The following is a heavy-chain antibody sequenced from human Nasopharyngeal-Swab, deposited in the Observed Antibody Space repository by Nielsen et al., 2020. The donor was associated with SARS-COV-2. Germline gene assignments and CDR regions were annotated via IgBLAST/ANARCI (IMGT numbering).Heavy chain of an antibody. CDR3: ARLYGGYVDY. CDR2: IYPGDSTT. Sequence: GESLKISCTGSGYSFSTYWIGWVRQMPGKGLEWMGIIYPGDSTTKYRPSFQGQVTISADKSISTAYLQWSSLKASDTAMYFCARLYGGYVDYWGQGTLVTVSS. V-gene: IGHV5-51*01. D-gene: IGHD4/OR15-4a*01. CDR1: GYSFSTYW. J-gene: IGHJ4*02.